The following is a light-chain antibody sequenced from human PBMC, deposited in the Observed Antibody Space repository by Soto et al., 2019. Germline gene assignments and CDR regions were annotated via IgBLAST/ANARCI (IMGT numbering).Light chain of an antibody. V-gene: IGKV1-39*01. CDR3: QQSYTTPAVT. CDR2: AAS. CDR1: QSISNY. Sequence: DIQMTQSPSSLSASVGDRVTITSRASQSISNYLNWYQQKPGKAPKVLIYAASTLQSGVPSRFSGSGSGTNFSLTISSLQPEAFTTYFCQQSYTTPAVTFGGGTKVEIK. J-gene: IGKJ4*01.